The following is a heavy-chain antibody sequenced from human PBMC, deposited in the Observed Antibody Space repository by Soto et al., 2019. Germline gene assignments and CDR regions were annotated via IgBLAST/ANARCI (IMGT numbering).Heavy chain of an antibody. J-gene: IGHJ4*02. D-gene: IGHD5-18*01. CDR1: GFTFRSRA. CDR3: ARDGDTPMVGVFDY. Sequence: EVQLLESGGGLVQPGGSLRLSCAASGFTFRSRAMSWVRQAPGKGLEWVSGISGSGGSTNYADSVKGRFTISRDNSKNTLYLQMSGLRAEDTAVYYCARDGDTPMVGVFDYWGQGTLVTVSS. CDR2: ISGSGGST. V-gene: IGHV3-23*01.